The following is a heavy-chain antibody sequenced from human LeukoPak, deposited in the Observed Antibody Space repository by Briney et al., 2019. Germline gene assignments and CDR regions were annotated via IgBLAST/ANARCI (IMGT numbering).Heavy chain of an antibody. CDR3: ANIPSGSSHYYGMDV. Sequence: SETQSLTCAVYGGSFSGYYWSWIRQPPGKGLEWIGEINHSGSTNYNPSLKSRVTISVDTSKNQFSLRLSSVTAADTAVYYCANIPSGSSHYYGMDVWGQGTTVTVSS. V-gene: IGHV4-34*01. CDR1: GGSFSGYY. CDR2: INHSGST. J-gene: IGHJ6*02. D-gene: IGHD1-26*01.